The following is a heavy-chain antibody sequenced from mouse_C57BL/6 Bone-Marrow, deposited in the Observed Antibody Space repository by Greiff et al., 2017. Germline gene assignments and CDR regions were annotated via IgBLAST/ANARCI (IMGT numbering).Heavy chain of an antibody. CDR1: GFTFSDYG. CDR3: ARQDGYYDYFDY. J-gene: IGHJ2*01. V-gene: IGHV5-15*01. D-gene: IGHD2-3*01. Sequence: EVKLMESGGGLVQPGGSLKLSCAASGFTFSDYGMAWVRQAPRKGPEWVAFISNLAYSIYYADTVTGRFTISRENAKNTLYLEMSSLRSEDTAMYYCARQDGYYDYFDYWGQGTTLTVSS. CDR2: ISNLAYSI.